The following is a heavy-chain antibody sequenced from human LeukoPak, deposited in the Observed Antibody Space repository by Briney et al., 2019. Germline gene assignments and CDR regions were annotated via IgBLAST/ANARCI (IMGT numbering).Heavy chain of an antibody. CDR2: ISYDGSNK. V-gene: IGHV3-30*03. CDR1: GFTFSSYG. D-gene: IGHD3-22*01. J-gene: IGHJ4*02. CDR3: ARSIVVVITSGAVGY. Sequence: PGGSLRLSCAASGFTFSSYGMHWVRQAPGKGLEWVAVISYDGSNKYYADSVKGRFTITRDNSKNTLYLQMNSLRAEDTAVYYCARSIVVVITSGAVGYWGQGTLVTASS.